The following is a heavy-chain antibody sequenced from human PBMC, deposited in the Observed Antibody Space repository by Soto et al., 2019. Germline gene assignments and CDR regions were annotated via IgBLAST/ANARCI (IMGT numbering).Heavy chain of an antibody. Sequence: VESVTICRNPSSYRFTRYWIVSVRQIPGKGLEWMGIIYPGDSDTRYSPSFQGQVTISADKSISTAYLQWSSLKASDTSMYYCASSLGYDSSGNSAFDIWGQGTMVTGSS. D-gene: IGHD3-22*01. J-gene: IGHJ3*02. CDR3: ASSLGYDSSGNSAFDI. V-gene: IGHV5-51*01. CDR2: IYPGDSDT. CDR1: SYRFTRYW.